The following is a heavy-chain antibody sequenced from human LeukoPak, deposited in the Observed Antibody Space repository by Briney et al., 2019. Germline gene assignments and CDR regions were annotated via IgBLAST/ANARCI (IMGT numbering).Heavy chain of an antibody. CDR1: GGSFSGYY. Sequence: PSETLSLTCAVYGGSFSGYYWSWIRQPPGKGLEWIGEINHSGSTNYNPSLKSRVTISVDTSKNQFSLKLSSVTAADPAVYYCASLYGDYKNWFDPWGQGTLVTVSS. V-gene: IGHV4-34*01. CDR3: ASLYGDYKNWFDP. CDR2: INHSGST. J-gene: IGHJ5*02. D-gene: IGHD4-17*01.